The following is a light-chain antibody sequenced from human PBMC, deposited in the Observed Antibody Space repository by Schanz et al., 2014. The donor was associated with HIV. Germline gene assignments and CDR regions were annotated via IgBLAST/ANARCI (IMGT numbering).Light chain of an antibody. CDR3: SSYTKSNTWM. J-gene: IGLJ3*02. CDR2: EVS. CDR1: SSDVGSYDL. V-gene: IGLV2-14*02. Sequence: QSVLTQPASVSGSPGQSITISCTGTSSDVGSYDLVSWYQQHPGRAPKLLISEVSKRPSGVSSRFSGSKSGNTASLTISGLQTEDEADYYCSSYTKSNTWMFGGGTKLTVL.